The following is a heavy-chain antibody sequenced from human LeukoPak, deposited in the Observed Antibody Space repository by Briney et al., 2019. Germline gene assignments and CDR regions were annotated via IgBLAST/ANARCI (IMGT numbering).Heavy chain of an antibody. CDR1: GGSISSSSYY. Sequence: SETLSLTCTVSGGSISSSSYYWGWIRQPPGKGLEWIGSIYYSGSTYYNPSLKSRVTISVDTSKNQFSLKLSSVTAADTAVYYCARVGVSSFHDTFDLWGPGAMVTVSS. CDR3: ARVGVSSFHDTFDL. D-gene: IGHD3-16*01. J-gene: IGHJ3*01. CDR2: IYYSGST. V-gene: IGHV4-39*01.